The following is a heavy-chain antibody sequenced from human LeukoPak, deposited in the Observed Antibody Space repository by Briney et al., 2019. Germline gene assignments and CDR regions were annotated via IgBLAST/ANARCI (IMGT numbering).Heavy chain of an antibody. CDR3: ARLLRDAFDI. CDR2: IYYSGST. CDR1: GGSISSYC. Sequence: SETLSLTCTVSGGSISSYCWSWIRQPPGKGLEWIGYIYYSGSTSYNPSLKSRVTISVDTSKNQFSLKLSSVTAADTAVYYCARLLRDAFDIWGQGTMVTVAS. V-gene: IGHV4-59*01. J-gene: IGHJ3*02.